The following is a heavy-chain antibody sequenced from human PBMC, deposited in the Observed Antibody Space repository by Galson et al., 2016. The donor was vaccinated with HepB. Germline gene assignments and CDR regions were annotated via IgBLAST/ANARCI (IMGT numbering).Heavy chain of an antibody. Sequence: SVKVSCKASGYTFSSYAMNWVRQAPGQGLEWMGWINTNTGSPTYAQGFTGRFVFSSDTSVNTAYLQISSLKTEDTAVYFCARLAVSDEVGDDYFDYWGQGTLVTVSS. CDR1: GYTFSSYA. V-gene: IGHV7-4-1*02. CDR2: INTNTGSP. CDR3: ARLAVSDEVGDDYFDY. J-gene: IGHJ4*02. D-gene: IGHD3-16*01.